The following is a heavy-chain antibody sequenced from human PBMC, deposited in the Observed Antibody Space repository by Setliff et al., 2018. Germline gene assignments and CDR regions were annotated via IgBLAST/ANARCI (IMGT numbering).Heavy chain of an antibody. CDR3: ARGRNVAARLLDS. CDR2: INHSGST. J-gene: IGHJ4*02. Sequence: TSETLSLTCAAHGGSFSDYYWTWIRQPPGKGLEWIGVINHSGSTKYSPSLESRVTMSVDPSKNQFSLKVTSVTAADTAVYYCARGRNVAARLLDSWGRGTLVTVSS. V-gene: IGHV4-34*01. D-gene: IGHD6-6*01. CDR1: GGSFSDYY.